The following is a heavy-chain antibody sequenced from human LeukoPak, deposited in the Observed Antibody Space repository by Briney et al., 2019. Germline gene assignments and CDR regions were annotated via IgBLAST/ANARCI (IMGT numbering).Heavy chain of an antibody. V-gene: IGHV4-4*09. D-gene: IGHD3-9*01. J-gene: IGHJ3*02. CDR2: SYTSGST. CDR1: GGPISRYY. CDR3: ARRYDILRADAFDI. Sequence: SETLSLTCSVSGGPISRYYWSWIPQPPGKGVEWIGDSYTSGSTNYNPSLKSRVTISVDTSKNQFSLKLSSVTAADTAVYYCARRYDILRADAFDIWGQGTMVTVSS.